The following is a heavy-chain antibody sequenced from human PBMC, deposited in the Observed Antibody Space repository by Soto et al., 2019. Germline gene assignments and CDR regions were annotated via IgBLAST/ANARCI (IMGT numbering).Heavy chain of an antibody. Sequence: GGSLRLSCAASGFTFSSYAMSWVRQAPGKGLEWVSAISGSGGSTYYADSVKGRFTISRDNSKNTLYLQMNSLRAEDTAVYYCAKTYDFWSGYYRGISSGHPNYFDYWGQGTLVTVSS. CDR3: AKTYDFWSGYYRGISSGHPNYFDY. J-gene: IGHJ4*02. CDR2: ISGSGGST. V-gene: IGHV3-23*01. D-gene: IGHD3-3*01. CDR1: GFTFSSYA.